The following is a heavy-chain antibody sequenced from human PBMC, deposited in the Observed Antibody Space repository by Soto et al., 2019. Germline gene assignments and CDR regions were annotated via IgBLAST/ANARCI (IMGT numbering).Heavy chain of an antibody. CDR2: IGGGGGSP. CDR1: GFTFSNYA. D-gene: IGHD2-8*02. Sequence: EVQLLESGGGLVQPGGSLRVSCAASGFTFSNYAMGWVRQPPGKGLEWVSTIGGGGGSPYYADSVKGRFTISRDNSKSTLYLQMNSLRAEDTAVYYCAKDWGRVLGAENYWYYWGQGTLVTVSS. J-gene: IGHJ4*02. V-gene: IGHV3-23*01. CDR3: AKDWGRVLGAENYWYY.